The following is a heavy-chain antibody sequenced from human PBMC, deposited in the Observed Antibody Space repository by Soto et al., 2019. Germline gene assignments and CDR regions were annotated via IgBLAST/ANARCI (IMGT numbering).Heavy chain of an antibody. D-gene: IGHD3-10*01. V-gene: IGHV1-3*01. CDR1: GYTFTSYA. CDR2: INAGNGNT. J-gene: IGHJ4*02. CDR3: ARDDPVRGVIMPD. Sequence: GASVKVSCKASGYTFTSYAMDWVRQAPGQRLEWMGWINAGNGNTKYSQKFQGRVTITRDTSASTAYMELSSLRSEDTAVYYCARDDPVRGVIMPDWGQGTLVTVSS.